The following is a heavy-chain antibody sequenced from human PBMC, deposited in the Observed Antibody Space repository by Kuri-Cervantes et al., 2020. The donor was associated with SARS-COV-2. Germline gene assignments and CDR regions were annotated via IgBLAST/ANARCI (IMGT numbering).Heavy chain of an antibody. CDR2: INHSGST. CDR1: GGSFSGYY. Sequence: SETLSLTCAVYGGSFSGYYWSWIRQPPGKGLEWIGEINHSGSTNYNPSLKSRVTISVDTSKNQFSLKLSSVTAADTAVYYCARQTRITMIVVVIGPGAFDIWGQGIRVTVSS. D-gene: IGHD3-22*01. CDR3: ARQTRITMIVVVIGPGAFDI. V-gene: IGHV4-34*01. J-gene: IGHJ3*02.